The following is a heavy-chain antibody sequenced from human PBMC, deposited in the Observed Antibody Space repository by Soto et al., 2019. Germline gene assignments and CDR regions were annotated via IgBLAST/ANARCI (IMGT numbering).Heavy chain of an antibody. V-gene: IGHV1-69*13. CDR2: IIPIFGTA. Sequence: SVKVSCKASGGTFSSYAISWVRQAPGQGLEWMGGIIPIFGTANYAQKFQGRVTITADESTSTAYMELSSLRSEDTAVYYCARDGTRATMVRGAYYYYGMDVWGQGTTVTVSS. D-gene: IGHD3-10*01. J-gene: IGHJ6*02. CDR3: ARDGTRATMVRGAYYYYGMDV. CDR1: GGTFSSYA.